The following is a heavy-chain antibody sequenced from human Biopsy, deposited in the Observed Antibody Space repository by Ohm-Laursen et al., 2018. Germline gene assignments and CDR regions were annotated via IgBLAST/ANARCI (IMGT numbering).Heavy chain of an antibody. CDR1: GHALSELP. J-gene: IGHJ4*02. Sequence: ASVKVSCKVSGHALSELPMHWVRQSPGKGLEWMGGFSPEEGETLYAQKFQGRVTMSEDTSTDTAYMELSSLTSEDTAVYYCAADIIFTLDSWGQGTLVTVSS. V-gene: IGHV1-24*01. CDR3: AADIIFTLDS. CDR2: FSPEEGET. D-gene: IGHD2/OR15-2a*01.